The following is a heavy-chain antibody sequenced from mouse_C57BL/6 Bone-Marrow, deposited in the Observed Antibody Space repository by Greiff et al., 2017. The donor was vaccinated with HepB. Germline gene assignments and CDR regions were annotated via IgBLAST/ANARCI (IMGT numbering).Heavy chain of an antibody. CDR3: ASAYYYGSSYWYFDV. J-gene: IGHJ1*03. CDR2: INPNNGGT. V-gene: IGHV1-22*01. CDR1: GYTFTDYN. Sequence: SGPELVKPGASVKMSCKASGYTFTDYNMHWVKQSHGKSLEWIGYINPNNGGTSYNQKFKGKATLTVNKSSSTAYMELRSLTSEDSAVYYCASAYYYGSSYWYFDVWGTGTTVTVSS. D-gene: IGHD1-1*01.